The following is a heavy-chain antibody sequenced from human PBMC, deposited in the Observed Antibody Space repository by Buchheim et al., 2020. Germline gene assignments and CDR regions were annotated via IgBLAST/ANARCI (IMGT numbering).Heavy chain of an antibody. Sequence: EVQLLEFGGGLVQPGGSLRLSCAASGFTFGRYSMNWVRQAPGKGLEWVSSISSSSSYIYYADSVKGRFTISRDNAKNSLYLQMNSLRAEDTAVYYCARDLGTSGIVGATGSDHWGQGTL. CDR2: ISSSSSYI. D-gene: IGHD1-26*01. CDR3: ARDLGTSGIVGATGSDH. CDR1: GFTFGRYS. V-gene: IGHV3-21*01. J-gene: IGHJ4*02.